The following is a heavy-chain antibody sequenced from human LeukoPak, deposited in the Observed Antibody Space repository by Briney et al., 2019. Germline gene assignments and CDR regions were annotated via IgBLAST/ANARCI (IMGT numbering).Heavy chain of an antibody. CDR3: ARGRKLRGYSGYSYGLVY. V-gene: IGHV1-8*01. CDR2: MNPNSGNT. J-gene: IGHJ4*02. Sequence: ASVKVSCKASGYTFTSYDINWVRQATGQGLEWMGWMNPNSGNTGYAQKFQGRVTMTRNTSISTAYMELSSLRSEDTAVYYCARGRKLRGYSGYSYGLVYWGQGTLVTVSS. D-gene: IGHD5-18*01. CDR1: GYTFTSYD.